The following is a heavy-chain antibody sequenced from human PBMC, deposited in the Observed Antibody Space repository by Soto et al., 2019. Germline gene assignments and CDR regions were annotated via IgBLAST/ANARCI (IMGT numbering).Heavy chain of an antibody. CDR2: IYTSGST. V-gene: IGHV4-4*07. CDR3: ARVSYDFWSGYFPY. J-gene: IGHJ4*02. CDR1: VGSISSYY. Sequence: SETLSLTCTFSVGSISSYYWSWIRQPAGKGLEWIGRIYTSGSTNYNPSLKSRVTMSVDTSKNQFSLKLSSVTAADTAVYYCARVSYDFWSGYFPYWGQGTLVTVSS. D-gene: IGHD3-3*01.